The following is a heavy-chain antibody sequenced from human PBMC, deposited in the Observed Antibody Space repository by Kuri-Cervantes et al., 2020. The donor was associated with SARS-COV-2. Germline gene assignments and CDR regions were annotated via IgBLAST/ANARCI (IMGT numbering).Heavy chain of an antibody. CDR3: VKGSAASRPYYFDS. CDR1: GITFSSYA. D-gene: IGHD3-10*01. CDR2: ITHDGGST. V-gene: IGHV3-23*01. Sequence: GESLKTSRAAAGITFSSYAMSWVRQAPGKRVEWVSAITHDGGSTYHADSVKGRFTISRDHSKTTLFLQMNSLRAEDTAVYHCVKGSAASRPYYFDSWGQGTLVTVSS. J-gene: IGHJ4*02.